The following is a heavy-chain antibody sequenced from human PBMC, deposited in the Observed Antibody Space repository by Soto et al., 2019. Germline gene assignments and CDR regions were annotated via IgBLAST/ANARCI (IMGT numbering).Heavy chain of an antibody. CDR3: ARDFSGAHAYYGSGSYDDAYYYYYGMDV. CDR2: IYYSGST. J-gene: IGHJ6*02. Sequence: PSETLSLTCIVSGGSVGSGAYYWSWIRQPPGSALEWIGYIYYSGSTYYNPSLKSRVTISVDTSKNQFSLKLSSVTAADTAVYYCARDFSGAHAYYGSGSYDDAYYYYYGMDVWGQGTTVTVSS. V-gene: IGHV4-30-4*08. CDR1: GGSVGSGAYY. D-gene: IGHD3-10*01.